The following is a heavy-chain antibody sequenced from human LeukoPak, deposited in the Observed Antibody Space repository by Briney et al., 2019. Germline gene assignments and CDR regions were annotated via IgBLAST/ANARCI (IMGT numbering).Heavy chain of an antibody. V-gene: IGHV3-7*03. D-gene: IGHD4-17*01. Sequence: GGSLRLSCAASGFTFSRFWMTWVRLAPGKGLEWVAIIKQDGSEKYYVDSVRGRFTISRDNARYSLYLQMDSLTAEDTAVYYCAKPWDYVAHTHFDYWGQGTLVTVSS. CDR2: IKQDGSEK. CDR3: AKPWDYVAHTHFDY. J-gene: IGHJ4*02. CDR1: GFTFSRFW.